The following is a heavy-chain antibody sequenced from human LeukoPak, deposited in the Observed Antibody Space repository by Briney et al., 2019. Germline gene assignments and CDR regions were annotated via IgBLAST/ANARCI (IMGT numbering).Heavy chain of an antibody. CDR1: GFTFSSYS. CDR2: ISSSSSYI. D-gene: IGHD2-2*01. CDR3: AKGSQYQLLSYYFDY. Sequence: PGGSLRLSCAASGFTFSSYSMNWVRQAPGKGLEWVSSISSSSSYIYYADSVKGRFTISRDNAKNSLYLQMNSLRAEDTASYYCAKGSQYQLLSYYFDYWGQGTLVTVSS. V-gene: IGHV3-21*04. J-gene: IGHJ4*02.